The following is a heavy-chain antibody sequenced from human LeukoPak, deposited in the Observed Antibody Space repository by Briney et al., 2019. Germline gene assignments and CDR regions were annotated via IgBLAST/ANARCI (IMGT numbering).Heavy chain of an antibody. J-gene: IGHJ4*02. D-gene: IGHD5-18*01. CDR2: INHSGST. CDR1: GGSFSGYY. V-gene: IGHV4-34*01. Sequence: PSETLSLTCAVYGGSFSGYYWSWIRQPLGKGLEWIGEINHSGSTNYNPSLKSRVTISVDTSKNQFSLKLSSVTAADTAVYYCARDRSYGHYYFDYWGQGTLVTVSS. CDR3: ARDRSYGHYYFDY.